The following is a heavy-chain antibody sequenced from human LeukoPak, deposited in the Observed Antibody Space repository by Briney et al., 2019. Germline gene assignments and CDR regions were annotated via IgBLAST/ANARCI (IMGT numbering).Heavy chain of an antibody. CDR1: GFTFSSYE. J-gene: IGHJ4*02. CDR2: ISGSGSTI. V-gene: IGHV3-48*03. Sequence: GGSLRLSCAASGFTFSSYEMNWVRQAPGKGLEWVSYISGSGSTIYYGDSLKGRFTISRDDANNSLYLQMNSLRVEDTAVYYCATLWDPVAGTTQPLLWGQGTLVTVSS. D-gene: IGHD6-19*01. CDR3: ATLWDPVAGTTQPLL.